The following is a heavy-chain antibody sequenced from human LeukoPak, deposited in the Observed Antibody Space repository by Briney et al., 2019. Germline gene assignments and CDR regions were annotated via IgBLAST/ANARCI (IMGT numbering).Heavy chain of an antibody. D-gene: IGHD3-22*01. CDR1: GFTFSGYA. V-gene: IGHV3-23*01. CDR3: AKAFFTMIVVVPDDAFDI. Sequence: GGSLRLSCAASGFTFSGYAMSWVRQAPGKGLEWVSAISGSGGSTYYADSVKGRFTISRDNSKNTLYLQMNSLRAEDTAVYYCAKAFFTMIVVVPDDAFDIWGQGTMVTASS. CDR2: ISGSGGST. J-gene: IGHJ3*02.